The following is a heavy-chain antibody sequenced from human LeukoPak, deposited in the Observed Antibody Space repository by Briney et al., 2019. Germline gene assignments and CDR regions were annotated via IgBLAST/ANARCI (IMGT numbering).Heavy chain of an antibody. V-gene: IGHV4-4*02. CDR1: GFTFSAYA. CDR2: ISLTGRT. J-gene: IGHJ4*02. CDR3: SGESGAFCPFGY. D-gene: IGHD1-26*01. Sequence: GSLRLSCEASGFTFSAYAVTWVRQPPGQGLEWIGEISLTGRTNYNPSLNGRVTMSLDESRNHLSLSLTSVTAADTAIYYCSGESGAFCPFGYWGQGTLVIVPP.